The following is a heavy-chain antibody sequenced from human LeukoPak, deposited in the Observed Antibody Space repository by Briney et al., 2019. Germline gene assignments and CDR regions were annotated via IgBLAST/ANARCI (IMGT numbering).Heavy chain of an antibody. J-gene: IGHJ4*02. CDR1: GGSISSYYW. D-gene: IGHD6-19*01. V-gene: IGHV2-5*08. CDR2: IYWDDDK. Sequence: TLSLTCTVSGGSISSYYWSWIRQPPGKALEWLALIYWDDDKRYSPSLKSRLTITKDTSKNQVVLTMTNMDPVDTATYYCAHDSSGYSSKLFEYWGQGTLVTVSS. CDR3: AHDSSGYSSKLFEY.